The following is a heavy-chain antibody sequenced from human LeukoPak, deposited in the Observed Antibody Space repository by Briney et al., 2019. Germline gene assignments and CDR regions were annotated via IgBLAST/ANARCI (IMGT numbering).Heavy chain of an antibody. Sequence: GSLVLSCAASGFTFSDYYMSWSRQAPGKGVEWVSYISSSGSTIYYADSGKGRFNISRDNAKNSLYLQMNSLRAEDTAVYYCARIERITIFGVVTDYYYYYMDVWGKGTTVTVSS. CDR2: ISSSGSTI. CDR1: GFTFSDYY. CDR3: ARIERITIFGVVTDYYYYYMDV. V-gene: IGHV3-11*04. J-gene: IGHJ6*03. D-gene: IGHD3-3*01.